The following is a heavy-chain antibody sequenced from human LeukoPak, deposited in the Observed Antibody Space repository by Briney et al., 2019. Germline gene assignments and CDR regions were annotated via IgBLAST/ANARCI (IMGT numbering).Heavy chain of an antibody. Sequence: GGSLRLSCEVSGFTFTNYAMTWVRQAPGKVLEWVSGISEGVGNTYYADSVTGRFTISRDHSKNTLYLQMNSLRAEDTALYYCAKREKGTTGRFFDYWGQGTLVTVSS. CDR3: AKREKGTTGRFFDY. CDR1: GFTFTNYA. J-gene: IGHJ4*02. V-gene: IGHV3-23*01. D-gene: IGHD4-17*01. CDR2: ISEGVGNT.